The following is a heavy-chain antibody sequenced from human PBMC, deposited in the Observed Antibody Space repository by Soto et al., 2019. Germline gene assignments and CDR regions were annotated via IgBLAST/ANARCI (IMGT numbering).Heavy chain of an antibody. D-gene: IGHD3-10*01. CDR1: GFTFDDYA. Sequence: EVQLVESGGGLVQPGRSLRLSCAASGFTFDDYAMHWVRQGPGTGLEWVSGISWNSGNRGYADSVKGRFTISRDNAKNSLYLQMNSLRAEDTALYYCAKGSASGIGPPDYWGQGTLVTVSS. J-gene: IGHJ4*02. V-gene: IGHV3-9*01. CDR3: AKGSASGIGPPDY. CDR2: ISWNSGNR.